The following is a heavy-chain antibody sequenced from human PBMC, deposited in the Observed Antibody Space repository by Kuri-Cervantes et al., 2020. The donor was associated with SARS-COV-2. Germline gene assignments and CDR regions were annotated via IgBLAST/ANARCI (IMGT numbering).Heavy chain of an antibody. J-gene: IGHJ4*02. CDR3: ATGAPTDY. CDR1: GYTFTSYG. CDR2: ISAYNGNT. Sequence: ASVKVSCKASGYTFTSYGISWVRQAPGQGLEWMGWISAYNGNTNYAQKLQGRVTMTTDTSTSTAYMELRSLGSGDKDVYYCATGAPTDYWGQGTLVTVSS. D-gene: IGHD1-26*01. V-gene: IGHV1-18*01.